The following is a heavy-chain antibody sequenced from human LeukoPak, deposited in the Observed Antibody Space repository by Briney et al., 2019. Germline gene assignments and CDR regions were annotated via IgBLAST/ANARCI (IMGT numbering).Heavy chain of an antibody. V-gene: IGHV1-69*05. CDR2: IIPIFGTA. CDR3: ASGPSDLGSSSQY. J-gene: IGHJ4*02. CDR1: GGTFSSYA. Sequence: ASVKVSCKASGGTFSSYAISWVRQAPGQGLEWMGGIIPIFGTANYAQKFQGRVTVTTDTSISTAYMELSSLRYDDTAVYYCASGPSDLGSSSQYWGQGTLVTVSS. D-gene: IGHD6-6*01.